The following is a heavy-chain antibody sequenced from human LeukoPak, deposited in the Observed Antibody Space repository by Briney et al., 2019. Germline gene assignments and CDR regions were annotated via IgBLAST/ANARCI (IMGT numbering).Heavy chain of an antibody. CDR2: IYWDDDK. Sequence: SGPTLVKPTQTLTLTCTFSGFSLSTSGVGVGWIRQPPGKALEWLALIYWDDDKRYSPSLKSRLTITKDTSKNQVGLTMTNMDPVDTATYYSTHRRIQLWLSDERNWFDPWGQGTLFTVSS. V-gene: IGHV2-5*02. D-gene: IGHD5-18*01. J-gene: IGHJ5*02. CDR3: THRRIQLWLSDERNWFDP. CDR1: GFSLSTSGVG.